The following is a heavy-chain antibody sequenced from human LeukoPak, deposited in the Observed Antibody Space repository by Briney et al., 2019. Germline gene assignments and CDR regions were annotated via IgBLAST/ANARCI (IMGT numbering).Heavy chain of an antibody. D-gene: IGHD3-22*01. J-gene: IGHJ4*02. Sequence: PGGSLRLSCAASGFTFSDYSMNWVRQAPGKGLEWVASVNTVSSYIYYADSMRGRFTISRDNAKNSLFLQMNSLGAEDTAVYYCARLRRNSDRSDFFYYYGHWGQGTLVTVSS. CDR3: ARLRRNSDRSDFFYYYGH. CDR1: GFTFSDYS. CDR2: VNTVSSYI. V-gene: IGHV3-21*01.